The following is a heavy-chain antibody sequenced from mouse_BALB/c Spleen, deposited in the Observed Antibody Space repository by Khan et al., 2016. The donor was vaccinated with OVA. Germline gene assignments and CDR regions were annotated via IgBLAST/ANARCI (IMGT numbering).Heavy chain of an antibody. CDR1: GYTFINYW. CDR3: ARRGLRWDFDY. CDR2: INPSTGYT. Sequence: VELVESGAELAKPGASVKMSCKASGYTFINYWILWVKQRPGQGLEWIGYINPSTGYTEYNQNFKDKATLTADKSSSTAYMQLSSLTSEDSAVEYCARRGLRWDFDYWGQGTTLTVSS. J-gene: IGHJ2*01. D-gene: IGHD1-1*01. V-gene: IGHV1-7*01.